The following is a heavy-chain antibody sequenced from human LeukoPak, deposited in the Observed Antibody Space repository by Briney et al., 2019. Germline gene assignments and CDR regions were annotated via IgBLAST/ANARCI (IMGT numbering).Heavy chain of an antibody. CDR3: SRDHYDYVWGSFRFEYYGMGV. CDR2: LRSKTFGGTT. D-gene: IGHD3-16*02. CDR1: GFTFGDYS. Sequence: PGGSLRLSCTASGFTFGDYSMSWLRQAPGKGLEWVGFLRSKTFGGTTDYAASVKGRFTISRDDSKGIAYLQMNSLKTEDTAVYYCSRDHYDYVWGSFRFEYYGMGVWGQGTTVTVSS. V-gene: IGHV3-49*03. J-gene: IGHJ6*02.